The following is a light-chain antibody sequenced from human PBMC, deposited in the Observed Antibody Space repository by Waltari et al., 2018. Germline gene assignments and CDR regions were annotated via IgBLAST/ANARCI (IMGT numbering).Light chain of an antibody. Sequence: QAVLTQPSSLSASPGASASLTCPLRSGINVGSSRIYWYQQKPGSPPQYLLRYKSDSDKQQGSGVPSRFSGSKDASANAGILLISGLQSEDEADYYCMIWYSSAWVFGGGTKLTVL. J-gene: IGLJ3*02. CDR3: MIWYSSAWV. CDR1: SGINVGSSR. CDR2: YKSDSDK. V-gene: IGLV5-45*03.